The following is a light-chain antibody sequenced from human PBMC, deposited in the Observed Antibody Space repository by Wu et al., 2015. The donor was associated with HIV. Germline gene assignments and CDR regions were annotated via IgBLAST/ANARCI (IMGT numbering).Light chain of an antibody. Sequence: GKVPELLIYAASLXNQGPSRFSGHGYGTDFTLTISSLQPEDIATYYCQQHDNLPLTFGPGTKVDI. CDR2: AAS. V-gene: IGKV1-33*01. CDR3: QQHDNLPLT. J-gene: IGKJ3*01.